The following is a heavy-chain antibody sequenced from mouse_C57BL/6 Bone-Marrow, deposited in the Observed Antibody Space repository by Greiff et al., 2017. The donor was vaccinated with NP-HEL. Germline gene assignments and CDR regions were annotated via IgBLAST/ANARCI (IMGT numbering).Heavy chain of an antibody. Sequence: GGGLVQPKGSLKLSCAASGFSFNTYAMNWVRQAPGKGLEWVARIRSKSNNYATYYADSVKDRFTISRDDSESMLYLQMNNLKTEDTALYYCVKSTAQVFAYWGQGTLVTVSA. CDR2: IRSKSNNYAT. J-gene: IGHJ3*01. D-gene: IGHD3-2*02. CDR3: VKSTAQVFAY. V-gene: IGHV10-1*01. CDR1: GFSFNTYA.